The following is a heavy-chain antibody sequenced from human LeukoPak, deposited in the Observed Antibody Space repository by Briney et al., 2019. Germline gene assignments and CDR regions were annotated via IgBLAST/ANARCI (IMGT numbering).Heavy chain of an antibody. V-gene: IGHV3-30*03. Sequence: PGRSLSLSCAASGFTFSSYGMHWVRQAPGKGLEWVAVISYDGSNKYYADSVKGRFTISRDNAKNSLYLQMNCLRVEDSAVYYCAIEARGAPDDAYDIWGQGTTVTVSS. CDR1: GFTFSSYG. CDR3: AIEARGAPDDAYDI. D-gene: IGHD6-6*01. J-gene: IGHJ3*02. CDR2: ISYDGSNK.